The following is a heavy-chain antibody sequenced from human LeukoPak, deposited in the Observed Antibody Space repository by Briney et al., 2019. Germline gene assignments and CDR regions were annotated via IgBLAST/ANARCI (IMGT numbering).Heavy chain of an antibody. Sequence: PSETLSLTCAVYGGSFSGYYWSWIRQPPGKGLEWIGEINHSGSTNYNPSLKSRVTISVDTSKNQFSLKLSSVTAADTAVYYCARGLPGIAAAGTSRYYYYYMDVWGKGTTVTVSS. J-gene: IGHJ6*03. CDR1: GGSFSGYY. D-gene: IGHD6-13*01. V-gene: IGHV4-34*01. CDR2: INHSGST. CDR3: ARGLPGIAAAGTSRYYYYYMDV.